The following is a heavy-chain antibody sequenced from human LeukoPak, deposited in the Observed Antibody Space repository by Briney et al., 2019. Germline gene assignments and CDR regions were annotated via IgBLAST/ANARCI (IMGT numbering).Heavy chain of an antibody. CDR2: INPNSGGT. J-gene: IGHJ3*02. CDR1: GYTFTGYY. CDR3: ARNIWFGESADAFDI. Sequence: ASVKVSCKASGYTFTGYYMHWVRQAPGQGLEWMGWINPNSGGTNYAQKFQGRVTMTRDTSISTAYMELSRLTSDDTAVYYCARNIWFGESADAFDIWGQRTMVTVSS. D-gene: IGHD3-10*01. V-gene: IGHV1-2*02.